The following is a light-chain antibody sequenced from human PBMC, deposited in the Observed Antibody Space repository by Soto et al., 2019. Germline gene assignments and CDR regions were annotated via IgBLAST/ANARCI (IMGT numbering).Light chain of an antibody. CDR3: QQRSVWPIT. CDR2: AAS. V-gene: IGKV3-11*01. Sequence: EIVMTQSPATLSLSPGERATLSCRASQTIDNTLAWYQHNPGQAPRLLIYAASSRATGSPDRFSGSGSGTDFTLTISGLEPEDFAVYYCQQRSVWPITFGQGTRLEI. J-gene: IGKJ5*01. CDR1: QTIDNT.